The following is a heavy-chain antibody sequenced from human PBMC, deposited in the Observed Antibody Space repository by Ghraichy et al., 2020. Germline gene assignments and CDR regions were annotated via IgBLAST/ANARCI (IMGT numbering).Heavy chain of an antibody. Sequence: SQTRSLTCTVSGGSISSSSYYWGWIRQPPGKGLEWIGSIYYSGSTYYNPSLKSRVTISVDTSKNQFSLKLSSVTAADTAVYYCARDVIAVAGTFDYWGQGTLVTVSS. D-gene: IGHD6-19*01. CDR1: GGSISSSSYY. CDR2: IYYSGST. CDR3: ARDVIAVAGTFDY. J-gene: IGHJ4*02. V-gene: IGHV4-39*02.